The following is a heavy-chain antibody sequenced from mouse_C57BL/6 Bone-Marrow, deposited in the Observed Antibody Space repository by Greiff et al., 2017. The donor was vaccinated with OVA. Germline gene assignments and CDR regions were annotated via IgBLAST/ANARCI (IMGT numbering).Heavy chain of an antibody. CDR2: ISSGGSYT. CDR1: GFTFSSYG. CDR3: ARLTTVNYAMDY. V-gene: IGHV5-6*01. J-gene: IGHJ4*01. Sequence: EVHLVESGGDLVKPGGSLKLSCAASGFTFSSYGMSWVRQTPDKRLEWVATISSGGSYTYYPDSVKGRFTISRDNAKNTLYLQMSSLKSEDTAMYDCARLTTVNYAMDYWGQGTSVTVSS. D-gene: IGHD1-1*01.